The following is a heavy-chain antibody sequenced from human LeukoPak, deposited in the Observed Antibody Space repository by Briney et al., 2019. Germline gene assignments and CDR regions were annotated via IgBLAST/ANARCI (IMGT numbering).Heavy chain of an antibody. J-gene: IGHJ4*02. Sequence: PSETLSLTCAVYGGSFSGYYWSWIRQPPGKGLEWIGEINHSGSTNHNPSLKSRVTISVDTSKNQFSLKLSSVTAADTAVYYCARSDVVAAAGIDYWGQGTLVTVSS. CDR1: GGSFSGYY. D-gene: IGHD6-13*01. V-gene: IGHV4-34*01. CDR3: ARSDVVAAAGIDY. CDR2: INHSGST.